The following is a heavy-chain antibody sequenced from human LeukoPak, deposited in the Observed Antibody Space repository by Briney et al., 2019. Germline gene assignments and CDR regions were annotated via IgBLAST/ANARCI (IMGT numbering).Heavy chain of an antibody. J-gene: IGHJ4*02. CDR2: IYSGGST. V-gene: IGHV3-53*01. Sequence: PGGSLRLSCAASGFTVSSNYMRWVRQAPGKGLGWVSVIYSGGSTYYADSVKGRFTISRDNSKNTLYLQMNSLRAEDTAVYYCARVAPSGWDQFYFDYWGQGTLVTVSS. CDR3: ARVAPSGWDQFYFDY. D-gene: IGHD6-19*01. CDR1: GFTVSSNY.